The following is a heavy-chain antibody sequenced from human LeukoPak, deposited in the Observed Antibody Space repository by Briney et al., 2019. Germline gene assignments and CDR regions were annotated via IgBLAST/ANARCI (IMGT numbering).Heavy chain of an antibody. CDR3: ARRDSSSCIDY. CDR2: IYYSGST. V-gene: IGHV4-59*11. CDR1: GGSISSHY. J-gene: IGHJ4*02. D-gene: IGHD6-13*01. Sequence: SETLSLTCTVSGGSISSHYWNWIRQPPGKGLEWIGYIYYSGSTNYNPPLKSRVTISLDTSKSQFSLKLSSVTAADTAVYYCARRDSSSCIDYWGQGTLVTVSS.